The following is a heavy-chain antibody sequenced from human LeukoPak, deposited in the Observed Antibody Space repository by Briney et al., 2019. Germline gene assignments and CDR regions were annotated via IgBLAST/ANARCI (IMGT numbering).Heavy chain of an antibody. Sequence: PSETLSLTCTVSGGSISSSSYYWGWIRQPPGKGLEWIGYIYYSGSTNYNPSLKSRVTISVDTSKNQFSLKLSSVTAADTAVYYCARDCSSTSCYGTFDYWGQGTLVTVSS. CDR1: GGSISSSSYY. CDR2: IYYSGST. V-gene: IGHV4-61*01. J-gene: IGHJ4*02. CDR3: ARDCSSTSCYGTFDY. D-gene: IGHD2-2*01.